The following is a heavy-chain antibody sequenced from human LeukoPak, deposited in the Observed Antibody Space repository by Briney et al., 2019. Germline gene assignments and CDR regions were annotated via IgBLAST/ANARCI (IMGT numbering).Heavy chain of an antibody. V-gene: IGHV1-18*01. D-gene: IGHD2-15*01. CDR1: GYTCTSYG. CDR3: ARESFLTLGGYFDY. J-gene: IGHJ4*02. Sequence: GASVKVSCKASGYTCTSYGISWVRQAPGQGLEWMGWISAYNGNTNYAQKLQGRVTMTTDTSTSTAYMELRSLRSDDTAVYYCARESFLTLGGYFDYWGQGTLVTVSS. CDR2: ISAYNGNT.